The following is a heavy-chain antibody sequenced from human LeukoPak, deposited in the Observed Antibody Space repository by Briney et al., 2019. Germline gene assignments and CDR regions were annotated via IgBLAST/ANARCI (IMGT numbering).Heavy chain of an antibody. D-gene: IGHD1-26*01. CDR1: GFTFSSYA. Sequence: GGSLRLSCAASGFTFSSYAMHWVRQAPGKGLEWVAVISYDGSNKYYADSVKGRFTISRDNSKNTLYLQMNSLRAEDTAVYYCVSLTVGATGFDYWGQGTLVTVSS. V-gene: IGHV3-30*04. CDR3: VSLTVGATGFDY. CDR2: ISYDGSNK. J-gene: IGHJ4*02.